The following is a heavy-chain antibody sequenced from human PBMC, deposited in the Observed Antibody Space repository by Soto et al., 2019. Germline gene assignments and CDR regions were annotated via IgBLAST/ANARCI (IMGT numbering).Heavy chain of an antibody. V-gene: IGHV3-9*01. Sequence: EVQLVESGGGLVQPGRSLRLSCTASGFTFDDNAMHWVRQAPGKGLEWVSGISWNSGSIGYVDSVKGRFTISRDNAKNSLYLQMNSLRAEDTGLYYCARSTLVIVAAYFDYWGQGTLVTVSS. CDR2: ISWNSGSI. CDR3: ARSTLVIVAAYFDY. CDR1: GFTFDDNA. D-gene: IGHD2-15*01. J-gene: IGHJ4*02.